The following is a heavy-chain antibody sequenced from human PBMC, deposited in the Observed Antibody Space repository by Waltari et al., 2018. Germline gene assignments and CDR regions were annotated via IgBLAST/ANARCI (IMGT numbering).Heavy chain of an antibody. Sequence: EVQLIESGGALVQPGGSLRLSCAASGFGFIDFSMNWVRQAPGKGLERIAYISTGGSTIYYADSVKGRFTISRDNAKNSLYLQMNGLTDEDTAIYYCTPLDYWGRGALVTVSS. CDR2: ISTGGSTI. CDR1: GFGFIDFS. CDR3: TPLDY. J-gene: IGHJ4*02. V-gene: IGHV3-48*02.